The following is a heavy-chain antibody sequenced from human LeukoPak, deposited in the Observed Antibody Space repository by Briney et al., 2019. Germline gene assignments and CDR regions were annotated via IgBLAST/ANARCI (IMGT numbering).Heavy chain of an antibody. CDR3: AKDGYCSGGSCYLWYFDY. D-gene: IGHD2-15*01. CDR1: GFTFSSYG. V-gene: IGHV3-30*18. J-gene: IGHJ4*02. Sequence: GGSLRPSCAASGFTFSSYGMHWVRQAPGKGLEWVAVISYDGSNKYYADSVKGRFTISRDNSKNTLYLQMNSLRAEDTAVYYCAKDGYCSGGSCYLWYFDYWGQGTLVTVSS. CDR2: ISYDGSNK.